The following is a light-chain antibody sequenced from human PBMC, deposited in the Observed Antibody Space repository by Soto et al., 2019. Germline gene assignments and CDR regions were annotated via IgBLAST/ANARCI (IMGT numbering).Light chain of an antibody. Sequence: DIQMTQSPSSLSASIGHRVTITCRASQNIRTYLNWYQQKPGKAPDLLVFAASNLQTGVPSRFSGGGFGTDFTLDISSMQPEDFATYYCQQTYSVLPYTFGQGTNLEIK. J-gene: IGKJ2*01. V-gene: IGKV1-39*01. CDR2: AAS. CDR1: QNIRTY. CDR3: QQTYSVLPYT.